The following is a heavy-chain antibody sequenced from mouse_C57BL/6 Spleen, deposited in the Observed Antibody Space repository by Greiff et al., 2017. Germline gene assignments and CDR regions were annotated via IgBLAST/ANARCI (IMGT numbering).Heavy chain of an antibody. D-gene: IGHD4-1*02. J-gene: IGHJ3*01. V-gene: IGHV3-6*01. CDR2: ISYDGSN. CDR3: ARDSQLAWFAY. Sequence: ESGPGLVKPSQSLSLTCSVTGYSITSGYYWNWIRQFPGNKLEWMGYISYDGSNNYNPSLKNRISITRDTSKNQFFLKLNSVTTEDTATYYCARDSQLAWFAYWGQGTLVTVSA. CDR1: GYSITSGYY.